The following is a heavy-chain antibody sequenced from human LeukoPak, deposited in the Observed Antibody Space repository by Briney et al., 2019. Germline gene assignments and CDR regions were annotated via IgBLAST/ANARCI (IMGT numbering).Heavy chain of an antibody. J-gene: IGHJ6*03. V-gene: IGHV4-38-2*01. CDR1: GYSISSGYY. Sequence: SETLSLTCAVSGYSISSGYYWGWIRQPPGKGLEWIGSIYHSGSTYYNPSLKSRVTISVDTSKNQFSLKLSSVTAADTAVYYCARGIAARPLYYYYYYMDVWGKGTTVTVSS. D-gene: IGHD6-6*01. CDR3: ARGIAARPLYYYYYYMDV. CDR2: IYHSGST.